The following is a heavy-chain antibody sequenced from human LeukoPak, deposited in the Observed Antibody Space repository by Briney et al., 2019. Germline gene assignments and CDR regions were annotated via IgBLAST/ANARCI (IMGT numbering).Heavy chain of an antibody. D-gene: IGHD4-17*01. J-gene: IGHJ4*02. CDR3: AKATVPMTTVTTFDY. CDR2: ISGSGGST. V-gene: IGHV3-23*01. Sequence: GGSLRLSCAASGFTLSSYAMSWVRQAPGKGLEWVSAISGSGGSTYYADSVKGRFTISRDNSKNTLYLQMNSLRAEDTAVYYCAKATVPMTTVTTFDYWGQGTLVTVSS. CDR1: GFTLSSYA.